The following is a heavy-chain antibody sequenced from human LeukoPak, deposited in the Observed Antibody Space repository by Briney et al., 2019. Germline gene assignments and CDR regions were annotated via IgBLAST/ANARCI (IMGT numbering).Heavy chain of an antibody. J-gene: IGHJ6*02. CDR2: INPNSGGT. V-gene: IGHV1-2*02. CDR3: ACGVYYYYGMDV. D-gene: IGHD6-25*01. CDR1: GYTFTGYY. Sequence: ASVKVSCKASGYTFTGYYMHWVRQAPGQGLEWMGWINPNSGGTNYAQKFQGRATMTRDTSISTAYMELSRLRSDDTAVYYCACGVYYYYGMDVWGQGTTVTVSS.